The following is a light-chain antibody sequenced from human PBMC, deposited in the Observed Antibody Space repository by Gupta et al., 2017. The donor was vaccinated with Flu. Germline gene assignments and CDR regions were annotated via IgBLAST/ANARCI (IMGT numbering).Light chain of an antibody. CDR1: SSDVGGYNY. V-gene: IGLV2-14*01. J-gene: IGLJ2*01. Sequence: SALTQPASVSGSPGQSITIPCPGTSSDVGGYNYVSWYQQHPGKAPKLMVYEVSKRPSVVANRFSGTKSDNTASLTIAGHQADDDADYYCSSDTSSSTLVVFGGGTKLTVL. CDR3: SSDTSSSTLVV. CDR2: EVS.